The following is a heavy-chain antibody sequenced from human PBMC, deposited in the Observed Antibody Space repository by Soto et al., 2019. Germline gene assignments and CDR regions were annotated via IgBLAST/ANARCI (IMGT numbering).Heavy chain of an antibody. CDR2: MNPNSGDT. CDR1: GYTFTKYE. Sequence: QEQLVQSGAEVQKPGASVKVSCKDSGYTFTKYETIWVRQATGQGLEWMGWMNPNSGDTVYAQKFQGRVTLTRDTSISTAYMELSSLRYEDTAVYYCASGRGGHCRGGTCYRFFDLWGQGTLVTVSS. D-gene: IGHD2-15*01. V-gene: IGHV1-8*01. CDR3: ASGRGGHCRGGTCYRFFDL. J-gene: IGHJ4*02.